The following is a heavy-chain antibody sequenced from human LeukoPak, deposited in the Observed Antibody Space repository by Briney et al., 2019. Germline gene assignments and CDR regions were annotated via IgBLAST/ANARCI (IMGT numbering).Heavy chain of an antibody. D-gene: IGHD3-10*01. V-gene: IGHV3-23*01. J-gene: IGHJ4*02. Sequence: GGSLRLSCAASGFTLTNLAMTWVRQAPGKGLEWVSGLGGDGVTTYYADSVKGRFTIARDNSKNTVYLQMNSLRAEDTAVYYCARVPGSYYIDFDYWGQGTLVTVSS. CDR3: ARVPGSYYIDFDY. CDR1: GFTLTNLA. CDR2: LGGDGVTT.